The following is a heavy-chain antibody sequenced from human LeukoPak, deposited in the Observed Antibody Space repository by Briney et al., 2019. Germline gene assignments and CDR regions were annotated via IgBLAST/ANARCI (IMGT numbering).Heavy chain of an antibody. J-gene: IGHJ4*02. CDR3: ARPYRDYGFWSGYRYYFDY. CDR2: IYYSGST. V-gene: IGHV4-39*01. D-gene: IGHD3-3*01. Sequence: PSETLSLTCTVSGGSISSSSYYWGWIRQPPGKGLEWIGSIYYSGSTYYNPSLKSRVTISVDTSKNQFSLKLSSVTAADTAVYYCARPYRDYGFWSGYRYYFDYWGQGTLVTVSS. CDR1: GGSISSSSYY.